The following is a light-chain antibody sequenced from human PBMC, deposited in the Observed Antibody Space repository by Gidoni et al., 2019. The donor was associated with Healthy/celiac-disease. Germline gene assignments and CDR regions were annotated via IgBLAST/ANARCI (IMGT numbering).Light chain of an antibody. Sequence: DIQMTQSPSTLSASVGDRVTITCRASQSISSWLAWYQQKPGTAPKLLLYKASSLESGVPSRFSGSGSGTEFTLTISSLQPDDFATYYCQQYNSYSYTFGQGTKLEIK. CDR3: QQYNSYSYT. V-gene: IGKV1-5*03. J-gene: IGKJ2*01. CDR2: KAS. CDR1: QSISSW.